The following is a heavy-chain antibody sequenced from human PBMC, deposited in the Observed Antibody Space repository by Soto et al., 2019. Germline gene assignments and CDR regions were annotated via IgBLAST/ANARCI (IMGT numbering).Heavy chain of an antibody. Sequence: SETLSLTCAVSGDSISGGYHWAWIRQSPGKGLEWVASIYHTGTTYYTPSLESRLTISVDTSKNQFSLRLSSVTAADSAVYFCERTDNVGYYQHFGQGNLVTVSS. J-gene: IGHJ1*01. CDR2: IYHTGTT. CDR3: ERTDNVGYYQH. D-gene: IGHD3-3*01. CDR1: GDSISGGYH. V-gene: IGHV4-38-2*01.